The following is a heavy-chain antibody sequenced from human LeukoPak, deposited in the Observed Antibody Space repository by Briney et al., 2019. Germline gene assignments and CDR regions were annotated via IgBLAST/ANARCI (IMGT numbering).Heavy chain of an antibody. CDR2: IYYSGST. V-gene: IGHV4-59*01. CDR3: ARFRGYDFWSGYPNQNWFDP. Sequence: SETLSLTCTVSGGSISSYYWSWIRQPPGKGLEWIGYIYYSGSTNYNPSPKSRVTISVDTSKNQFSLKLSSVTAADTAVYYCARFRGYDFWSGYPNQNWFDPWGQGTLVTVSS. J-gene: IGHJ5*02. D-gene: IGHD3-3*01. CDR1: GGSISSYY.